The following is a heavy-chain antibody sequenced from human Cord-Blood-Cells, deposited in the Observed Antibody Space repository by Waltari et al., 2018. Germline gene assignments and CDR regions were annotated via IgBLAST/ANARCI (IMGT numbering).Heavy chain of an antibody. Sequence: QVQLVQSGAEVKKPGASVKVSCKASGYTFTGYYMHWVRQAPGQGLEWMGWINPNSGGTNYALKFQGRVTMSRDTSISTAYMELSRLRSDDTAVYYCARYSSSGYFDYWGQGTLVTVSS. J-gene: IGHJ4*02. CDR1: GYTFTGYY. CDR2: INPNSGGT. V-gene: IGHV1-2*02. D-gene: IGHD6-6*01. CDR3: ARYSSSGYFDY.